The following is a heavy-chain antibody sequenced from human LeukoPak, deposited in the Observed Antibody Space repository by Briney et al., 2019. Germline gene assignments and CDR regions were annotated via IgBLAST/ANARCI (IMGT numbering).Heavy chain of an antibody. CDR3: ARDHAMVGGSWFDP. CDR2: IYYSGST. J-gene: IGHJ5*02. D-gene: IGHD2-8*01. Sequence: SETLSLTCTVSGGSISSGGYYWSWIRQHPGKGLEWIGYIYYSGSTYYNPSLKSRVTISVDTSKNQFSLKLSSVTAADTAVYYCARDHAMVGGSWFDPWGQGTLVTVSS. CDR1: GGSISSGGYY. V-gene: IGHV4-31*03.